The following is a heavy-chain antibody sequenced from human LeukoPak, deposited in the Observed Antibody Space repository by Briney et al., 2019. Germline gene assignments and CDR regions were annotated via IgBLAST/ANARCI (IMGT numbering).Heavy chain of an antibody. V-gene: IGHV4-34*01. CDR2: INHSGST. D-gene: IGHD1-26*01. J-gene: IGHJ4*02. CDR3: ARGFLSGSHYFDY. CDR1: GGSISSYY. Sequence: SETLSLTCTVSGGSISSYYWSWIRQPPGKGLEWIGEINHSGSTNYNPSLKSRVTISVDTSKNQFSLKLSSVTAADTAVYYCARGFLSGSHYFDYWGQGTLVTVSS.